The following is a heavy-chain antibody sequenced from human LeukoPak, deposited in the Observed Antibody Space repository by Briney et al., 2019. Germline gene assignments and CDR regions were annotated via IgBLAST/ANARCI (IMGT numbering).Heavy chain of an antibody. V-gene: IGHV1-46*01. J-gene: IGHJ3*02. Sequence: GASVKVSCKAFGYTFTSNYMHWVRQAPGQGPEWMGVISPSGGSTTYAQKFQGRVTLTRDMSTSTDYLELSSLRSEDTAVYYCARGREGPGAFDIWGQGTMVTVSS. CDR2: ISPSGGST. CDR3: ARGREGPGAFDI. CDR1: GYTFTSNY.